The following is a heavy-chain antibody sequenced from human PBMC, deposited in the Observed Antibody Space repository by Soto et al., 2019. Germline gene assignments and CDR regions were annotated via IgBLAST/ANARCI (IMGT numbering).Heavy chain of an antibody. J-gene: IGHJ5*02. D-gene: IGHD3-9*01. CDR3: ARAFRDILTGYQNWFDP. CDR1: EFSFSEYW. Sequence: GGTLRLSCAASEFSFSEYWMAWVRQAPGKGLEWVANLDQGGGEKHYGDSVKGRFTISRDTSKNQFTLKLSSVTAADTAVYYCARAFRDILTGYQNWFDPWGQGTLVTVSS. CDR2: LDQGGGEK. V-gene: IGHV3-7*02.